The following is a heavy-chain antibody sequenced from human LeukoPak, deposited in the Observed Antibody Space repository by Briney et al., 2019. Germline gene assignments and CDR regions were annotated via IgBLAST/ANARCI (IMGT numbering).Heavy chain of an antibody. CDR2: IYHSGST. V-gene: IGHV4-4*02. Sequence: SETLSLTCAVSGGTISSSNWWSWVRQPPGKGLEWVGEIYHSGSTNYNPSLKSRVTISVDKSKNQFSLKLSSVTAADTAVYYCARAYGSGSLSFDYWGQGTPVTVSS. CDR1: GGTISSSNW. J-gene: IGHJ4*02. CDR3: ARAYGSGSLSFDY. D-gene: IGHD3-10*01.